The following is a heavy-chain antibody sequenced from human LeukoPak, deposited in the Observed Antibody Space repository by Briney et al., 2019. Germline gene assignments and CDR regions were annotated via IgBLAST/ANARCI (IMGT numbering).Heavy chain of an antibody. CDR2: ISYDGSNK. D-gene: IGHD1-26*01. CDR3: ARDSGSLPPYFDY. V-gene: IGHV3-30*03. Sequence: GGSLRLSCAASGFTFSSYGMHWVRQAPGKGLEWVAVISYDGSNKYYADSVKGRFTISRDNSKNTLYLQMNSLRAEDTAVYYCARDSGSLPPYFDYWGQGTLVTVSS. J-gene: IGHJ4*02. CDR1: GFTFSSYG.